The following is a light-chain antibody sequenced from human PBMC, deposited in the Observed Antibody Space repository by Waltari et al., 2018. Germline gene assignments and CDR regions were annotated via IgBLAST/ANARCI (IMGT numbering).Light chain of an antibody. CDR3: QQRSNWLFT. CDR1: QSVSHY. CDR2: EAS. J-gene: IGKJ3*01. Sequence: EIVLTQSPATLSLSPGERATRSCRASQSVSHYLAWFQQKPGQAPRLLIYEASRRATGIPTRFSGSGSATDFTLTISSLEPEDFAVYYCQQRSNWLFTFGPGTKVEIK. V-gene: IGKV3-11*01.